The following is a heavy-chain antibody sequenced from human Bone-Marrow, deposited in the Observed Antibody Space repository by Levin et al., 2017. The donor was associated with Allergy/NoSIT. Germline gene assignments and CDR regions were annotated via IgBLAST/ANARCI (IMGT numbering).Heavy chain of an antibody. J-gene: IGHJ4*02. CDR1: GFTVSRNY. V-gene: IGHV3-66*01. Sequence: PGGSLRLSCAASGFTVSRNYMSWVRQAPGKGLEWVSLIYSGGDTQYADSVKGRFTISRDNSKNTLYLQMNSLRVDDTAVYYFAREGPGTATVATWGQGTLVTVSS. CDR3: AREGPGTATVAT. CDR2: IYSGGDT. D-gene: IGHD5-12*01.